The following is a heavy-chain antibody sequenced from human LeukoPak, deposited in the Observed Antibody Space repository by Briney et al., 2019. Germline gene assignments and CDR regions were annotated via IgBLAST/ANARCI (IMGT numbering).Heavy chain of an antibody. V-gene: IGHV1-18*01. CDR3: ARDLHYDSSGYLGD. D-gene: IGHD3-22*01. J-gene: IGHJ4*02. CDR2: ISAYNGNT. CDR1: GYTFTSYG. Sequence: ASVKVSCKASGYTFTSYGISWVRQAPGQGLEWMGWISAYNGNTNYAQKLQGRVTMTTDTSTSTAYMGLRSLRSDDTAVYYCARDLHYDSSGYLGDWGQGTLVTVSS.